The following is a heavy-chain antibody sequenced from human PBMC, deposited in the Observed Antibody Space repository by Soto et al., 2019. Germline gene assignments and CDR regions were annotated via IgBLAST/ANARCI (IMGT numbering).Heavy chain of an antibody. V-gene: IGHV4-30-4*01. CDR2: IYYSGST. Sequence: SETLSLTCTVSGGSISSGDYYWSWIRQPPGKGLEWIGYIYYSGSTYYNPSLKSRVTISVDTSKNQFSLKLSSVTAADTAVYYCARGGSSGYQNWFDPWGQGTLVTVSS. CDR1: GGSISSGDYY. J-gene: IGHJ5*02. CDR3: ARGGSSGYQNWFDP. D-gene: IGHD3-22*01.